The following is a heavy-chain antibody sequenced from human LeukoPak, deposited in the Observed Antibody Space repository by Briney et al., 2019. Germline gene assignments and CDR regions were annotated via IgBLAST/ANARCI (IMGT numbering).Heavy chain of an antibody. CDR2: FYVGGAT. J-gene: IGHJ4*02. V-gene: IGHV3-53*01. CDR1: GFSVTNNY. Sequence: PGGSLRLSCAVSGFSVTNNYMSWVRQAPGKGLEWVSVFYVGGATYYADSVKGRFTISRDNSENTLYLQMMSLRAEDTAVYYCARGDGYNFFDYWGQGTLVTVSS. CDR3: ARGDGYNFFDY. D-gene: IGHD5-24*01.